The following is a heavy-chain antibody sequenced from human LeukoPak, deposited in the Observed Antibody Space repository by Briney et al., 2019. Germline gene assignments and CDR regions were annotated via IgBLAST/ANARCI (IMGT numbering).Heavy chain of an antibody. CDR2: ITGRVDNP. Sequence: PGPSLRLSLAPAGSTASIYWMSWVRQAPGKGMEWVTTITGRVDNPYYAETVKGRFTISRDKSTNTLYLQMHILRAEATAIYYCTKVSVCYGCYLAYWSQGTLVTVS. CDR1: GSTASIYW. CDR3: TKVSVCYGCYLAY. D-gene: IGHD3-16*01. V-gene: IGHV3-23*01. J-gene: IGHJ4*02.